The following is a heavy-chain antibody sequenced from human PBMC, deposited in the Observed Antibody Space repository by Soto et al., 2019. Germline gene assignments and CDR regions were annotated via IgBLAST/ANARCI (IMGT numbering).Heavy chain of an antibody. J-gene: IGHJ5*02. CDR1: GFTFSSYS. Sequence: GGSLRLSCAASGFTFSSYSMNWVRQAPGKGLEWVSYISSGGSTHYADSVKGRFTISRDNSKNTLYLQMNSLRAEDTAVYYCAKFYGGNSAHTYTIDPWGQGTLVTVSS. CDR2: ISSGGST. V-gene: IGHV3-23*01. D-gene: IGHD2-21*02. CDR3: AKFYGGNSAHTYTIDP.